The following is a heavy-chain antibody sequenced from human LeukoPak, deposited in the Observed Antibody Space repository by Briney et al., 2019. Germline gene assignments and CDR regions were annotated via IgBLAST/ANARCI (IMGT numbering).Heavy chain of an antibody. J-gene: IGHJ5*02. D-gene: IGHD3-16*01. CDR1: RYTLTELS. CDR3: ATLTSFSFDP. V-gene: IGHV1-24*01. Sequence: GASVNVSCKVSRYTLTELSMHWVRQAPGKGHEWMGGFDPEDGETIYAQKFQGRVTMTEDTSTDTAYMELSSLRSEDTAVYYCATLTSFSFDPWGQGTLVTVSS. CDR2: FDPEDGET.